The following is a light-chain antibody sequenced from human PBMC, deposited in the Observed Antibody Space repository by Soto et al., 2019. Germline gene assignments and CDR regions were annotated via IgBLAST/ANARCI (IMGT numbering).Light chain of an antibody. V-gene: IGKV3-15*01. CDR1: QSVSTN. CDR2: GVS. J-gene: IGKJ4*01. CDR3: QQYNDWPLT. Sequence: EIVMTQSPVTLSVSPGERATLSCRASQSVSTNLAWYQQKPGQSPRLLIYGVSTRANGVPARFSGSASGSEFVLTISSRQSEDFAVYHCQQYNDWPLTFGGGTKVEIK.